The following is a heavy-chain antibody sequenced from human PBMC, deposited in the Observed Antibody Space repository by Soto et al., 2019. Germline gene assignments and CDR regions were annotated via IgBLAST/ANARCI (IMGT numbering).Heavy chain of an antibody. V-gene: IGHV4-31*03. CDR3: ARGGLVVVAATRDYYGMDV. D-gene: IGHD2-15*01. CDR1: GGSISSGGYY. Sequence: SETLSLTCTVSGGSISSGGYYWSWIRQHPGKGLEWIGYIYYSGSTYYNPSLKSRVTISVDTSKNQFSLKLSSVTAADTAVYYCARGGLVVVAATRDYYGMDVWGQGTTVTVFS. CDR2: IYYSGST. J-gene: IGHJ6*02.